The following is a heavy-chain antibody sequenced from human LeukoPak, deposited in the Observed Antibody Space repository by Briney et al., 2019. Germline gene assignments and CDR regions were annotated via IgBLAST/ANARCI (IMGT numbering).Heavy chain of an antibody. Sequence: GASVKVSCKASGYNFTGYCMHWVRQAPGQGLEWVGWINPKNGGSNYQGRVTMTRDRSISTAYMELSRLASDDTAVYYCARVGLAGRFDYWGQGTLVTVSS. CDR1: GYNFTGYC. V-gene: IGHV1-2*02. CDR3: ARVGLAGRFDY. J-gene: IGHJ4*02. CDR2: INPKNGGS. D-gene: IGHD6-19*01.